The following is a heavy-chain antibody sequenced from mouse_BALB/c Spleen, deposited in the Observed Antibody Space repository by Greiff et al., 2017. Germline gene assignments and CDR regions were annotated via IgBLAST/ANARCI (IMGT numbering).Heavy chain of an antibody. V-gene: IGHV5-17*02. CDR2: ISSGSSTI. Sequence: EVQRVESGGGLVQPGGSRKLSCAASGFTFSSFGMHWVRQAPEKGLEWVAYISSGSSTIYYADTVKGRFTISRDNPKNTLFLQMTSLRSEDTAMYYCARVSYYDYFDYWGQGTTLTVSS. D-gene: IGHD2-10*01. CDR1: GFTFSSFG. CDR3: ARVSYYDYFDY. J-gene: IGHJ2*01.